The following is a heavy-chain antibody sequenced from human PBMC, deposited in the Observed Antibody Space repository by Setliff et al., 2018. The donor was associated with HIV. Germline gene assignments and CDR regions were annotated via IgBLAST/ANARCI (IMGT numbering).Heavy chain of an antibody. CDR1: GGSISNSRYY. J-gene: IGHJ4*02. D-gene: IGHD2-15*01. CDR3: ARQAWHSGRNGYFVDY. Sequence: SETLSLTCTVSGGSISNSRYYWSWIRQPPGKGLEWIGSIYYSGSTYYNPSLKSRVTISVDTSKNQFSLKLSSVTAADTAVYYCARQAWHSGRNGYFVDYWGQGTLVTVSS. V-gene: IGHV4-39*01. CDR2: IYYSGST.